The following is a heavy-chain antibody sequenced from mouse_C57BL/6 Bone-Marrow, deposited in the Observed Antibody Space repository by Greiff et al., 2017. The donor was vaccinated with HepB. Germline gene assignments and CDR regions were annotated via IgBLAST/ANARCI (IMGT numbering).Heavy chain of an antibody. Sequence: QVQLQQPGTELVKPGASVKLSCKASGYTFTSYWMHWVKQRPGQGLEWIGNINPSNGGTNYNEKFKSKATLTVDKSSSTAYMQLSSLTSEDSAVYYCASAGYDEYYDYAMDDWGQGTSVTVSS. CDR3: ASAGYDEYYDYAMDD. J-gene: IGHJ4*01. CDR2: INPSNGGT. V-gene: IGHV1-53*01. CDR1: GYTFTSYW. D-gene: IGHD2-3*01.